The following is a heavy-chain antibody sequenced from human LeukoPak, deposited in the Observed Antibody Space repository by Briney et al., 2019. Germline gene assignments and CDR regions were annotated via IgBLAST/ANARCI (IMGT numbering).Heavy chain of an antibody. CDR2: VDPEDGET. CDR3: ATDYGVVTTKGGYYYYYMDV. CDR1: GYTFINFY. V-gene: IGHV1-69-2*01. D-gene: IGHD4-11*01. J-gene: IGHJ6*03. Sequence: GASVKVSCKASGYTFINFYMHWVQQAPGKGLEWMGRVDPEDGETIYAEKFQGRVTITADTSTDTAYMELSSLRSEDTAVYYCATDYGVVTTKGGYYYYYMDVWGKGTTVTVSS.